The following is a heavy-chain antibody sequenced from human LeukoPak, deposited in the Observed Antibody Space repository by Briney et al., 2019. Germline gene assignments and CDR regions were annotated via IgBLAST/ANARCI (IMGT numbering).Heavy chain of an antibody. Sequence: GGSLRLSCAASGFTFSSYWMSWVRQAPGKGLEWVANIKQDGSEKYYVDSVKGRFTISRDNAKNSLYLQMNSLRAEDTAVYYCARDRNGKGGSEGLLWFGESKFLTSYYYYGMDVWGQGTTVTVSS. V-gene: IGHV3-7*01. J-gene: IGHJ6*02. D-gene: IGHD3-10*01. CDR2: IKQDGSEK. CDR1: GFTFSSYW. CDR3: ARDRNGKGGSEGLLWFGESKFLTSYYYYGMDV.